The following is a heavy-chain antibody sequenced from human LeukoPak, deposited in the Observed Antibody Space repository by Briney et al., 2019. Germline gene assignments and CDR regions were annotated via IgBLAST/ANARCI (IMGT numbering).Heavy chain of an antibody. CDR1: GGTFSSYA. CDR2: IIPIFGTA. D-gene: IGHD2-15*01. CDR3: ARDRSPLGYRSGGSCYWFDP. Sequence: SVKVSCKASGGTFSSYAISWVRQAPGQGLEWMGGIIPIFGTANYAQKFQGRVTITADESTSTAYMELSSLRSEDTAVYYCARDRSPLGYRSGGSCYWFDPWGQGTLVTVSS. J-gene: IGHJ5*02. V-gene: IGHV1-69*13.